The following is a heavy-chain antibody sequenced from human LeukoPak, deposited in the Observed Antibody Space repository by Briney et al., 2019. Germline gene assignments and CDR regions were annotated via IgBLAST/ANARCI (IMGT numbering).Heavy chain of an antibody. CDR1: GVTFSTYP. Sequence: GGSLRLSCAASGVTFSTYPMAWVRQGPGKGLEWISSISGSGTSTFYADSVKGRFAISRDNSKNTLYLQINSLRVEDTAVYYCAKYDLSSSWNRTGLYHWGQGTLVTVSS. V-gene: IGHV3-23*01. CDR3: AKYDLSSSWNRTGLYH. CDR2: ISGSGTST. D-gene: IGHD6-13*01. J-gene: IGHJ5*02.